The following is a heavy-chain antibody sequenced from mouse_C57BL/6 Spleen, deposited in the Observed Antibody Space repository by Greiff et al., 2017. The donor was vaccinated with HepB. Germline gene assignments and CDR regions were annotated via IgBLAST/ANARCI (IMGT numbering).Heavy chain of an antibody. D-gene: IGHD6-1*01. CDR1: GYTFTSYW. J-gene: IGHJ1*03. CDR3: APQLRYFDV. Sequence: VQLQQPGAELVKPGASVKLSCKASGYTFTSYWMHWVKQRPGQGLEWIGMIHPNSGSTNYNEKFKSKAPLTVDKSSSTAYMQLSSLTSEDSAVYYCAPQLRYFDVWGTGTTVTVSS. CDR2: IHPNSGST. V-gene: IGHV1-64*01.